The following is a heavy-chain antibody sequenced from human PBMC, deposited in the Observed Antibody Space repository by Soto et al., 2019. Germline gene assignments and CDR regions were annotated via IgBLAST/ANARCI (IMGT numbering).Heavy chain of an antibody. CDR2: IKYSGHT. Sequence: QLQLQESGPGLVKPSETLSLTCTVSGGSISSISYYWGWIRQPPGKGLEWIGSIKYSGHTFYNPSLKSRVTMSGDTSKNQFSLRPSSVTAAETAVDYCARVEIAVVPSTSFDYWGQGTLVTVSS. V-gene: IGHV4-39*01. D-gene: IGHD2-2*01. CDR3: ARVEIAVVPSTSFDY. CDR1: GGSISSISYY. J-gene: IGHJ4*02.